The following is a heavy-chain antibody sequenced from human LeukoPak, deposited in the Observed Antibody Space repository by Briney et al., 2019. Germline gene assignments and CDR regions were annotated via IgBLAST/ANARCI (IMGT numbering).Heavy chain of an antibody. CDR2: ISYDGSNK. Sequence: GRSLRLSCAASGFTFSSYAMHWVRQAPGKGLEWVAVISYDGSNKYYADSVKGRFTISRDNSKNTLYLQMNSLRAEDTAVYYCARGGLALDYWGQGTLVTVSS. CDR1: GFTFSSYA. CDR3: ARGGLALDY. V-gene: IGHV3-30*04. J-gene: IGHJ4*02. D-gene: IGHD6-19*01.